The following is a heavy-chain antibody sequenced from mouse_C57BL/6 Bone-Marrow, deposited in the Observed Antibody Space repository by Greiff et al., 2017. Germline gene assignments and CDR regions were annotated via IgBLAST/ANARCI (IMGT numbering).Heavy chain of an antibody. CDR1: GYTFNDYH. J-gene: IGHJ2*01. D-gene: IGHD2-3*01. Sequence: SGPELVQPGASVKIPCKASGYTFNDYHMAWVKQSNGKSLEWIGDINPNNGGTIYNKKFKGKATLTVDKSSSTAYMELRSLTSEDTSVYYCARRNDYLDYWGQCTTLTVSS. CDR3: ARRNDYLDY. CDR2: INPNNGGT. V-gene: IGHV1-18*01.